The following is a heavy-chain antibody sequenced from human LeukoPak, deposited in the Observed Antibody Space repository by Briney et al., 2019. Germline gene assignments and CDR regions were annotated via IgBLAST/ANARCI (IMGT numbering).Heavy chain of an antibody. CDR3: ARQEFQEFDY. Sequence: PSETLSLTCTVSGGSISSSSYYWGWIRQPPGKGLEWIGSIYYSGSTYYNPSLKSRVTISVDTSKNQFSLKLSSVTAADTAVYYCARQEFQEFDYWGQGTLVTVSS. CDR1: GGSISSSSYY. V-gene: IGHV4-39*01. CDR2: IYYSGST. J-gene: IGHJ4*02. D-gene: IGHD3-10*01.